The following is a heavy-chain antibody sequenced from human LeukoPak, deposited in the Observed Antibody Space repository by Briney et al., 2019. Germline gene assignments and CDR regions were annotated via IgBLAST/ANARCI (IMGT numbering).Heavy chain of an antibody. CDR3: ARDQSLVAGTAVVGYYYYGMDV. CDR2: INPSGGST. Sequence: ASVQVSCKASGYTFTSYYMHWVRQAPGQGLEWMGIINPSGGSTSYAQKFQGRVTMTRDTSTSTVYMELSSLRSEDTAVYYCARDQSLVAGTAVVGYYYYGMDVWGQGTTVTVSS. V-gene: IGHV1-46*01. CDR1: GYTFTSYY. J-gene: IGHJ6*02. D-gene: IGHD6-19*01.